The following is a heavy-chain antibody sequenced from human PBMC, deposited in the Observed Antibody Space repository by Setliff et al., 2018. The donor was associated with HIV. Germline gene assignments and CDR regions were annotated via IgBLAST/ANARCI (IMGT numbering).Heavy chain of an antibody. CDR1: ATFTNVD. J-gene: IGHJ6*02. V-gene: IGHV1-8*01. D-gene: IGHD3-10*01. CDR2: MNPNSGVS. Sequence: VKVSCKASATFTNVDIHWLRRATGQGLEWMGWMNPNSGVSGYALKFHDRVTMTRDTSITTAYMELSSLTSEDTAVYYCARGKGVGGVIITGGLDVWGQGTTVTVSS. CDR3: ARGKGVGGVIITGGLDV.